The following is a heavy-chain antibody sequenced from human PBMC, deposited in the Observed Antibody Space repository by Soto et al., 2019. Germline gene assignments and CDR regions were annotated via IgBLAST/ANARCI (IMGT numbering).Heavy chain of an antibody. CDR1: GYTFTSYG. J-gene: IGHJ4*01. V-gene: IGHV1-18*01. CDR2: ISAYNGNT. D-gene: IGHD3-22*01. CDR3: ARDETTLSTHYYDSSGYYNDY. Sequence: ASGKVCCKASGYTFTSYGISWVRQAPGQGLEWMGWISAYNGNTNYAQKLQGRVTMTTDTSTSTAYMELRSLRSDDTAVYYCARDETTLSTHYYDSSGYYNDYWG.